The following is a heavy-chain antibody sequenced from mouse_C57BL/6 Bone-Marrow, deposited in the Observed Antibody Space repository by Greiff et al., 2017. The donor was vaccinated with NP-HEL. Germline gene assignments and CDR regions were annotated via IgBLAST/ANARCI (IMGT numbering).Heavy chain of an antibody. Sequence: EVKLVESGPGLAKPSPSLSLSCSVSGYSITSDYWNWVRKFHGNNLEYMGYISYSGSTYYYTSLKSRIAITRDTSKNQYDLQLNSVTTEDTTTYYCARVYVDVWGTGTTVTVSS. V-gene: IGHV3-8*01. CDR1: GYSITSDY. J-gene: IGHJ1*03. CDR2: ISYSGST. CDR3: ARVYVDV.